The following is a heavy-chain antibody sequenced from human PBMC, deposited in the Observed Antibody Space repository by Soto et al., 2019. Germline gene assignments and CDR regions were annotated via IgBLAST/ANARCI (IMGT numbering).Heavy chain of an antibody. Sequence: SETLSLTCTVSGGSISSYYWSWIRQPPGKGLEWIGYIYYSGSTNYNPSLKSRVTISVDTSKNQFSLKLSSVTAADTAVYYCARDTYSSSLGNLLDSSGQGSLVIVSS. V-gene: IGHV4-59*01. D-gene: IGHD6-13*01. CDR2: IYYSGST. CDR1: GGSISSYY. CDR3: ARDTYSSSLGNLLDS. J-gene: IGHJ5*01.